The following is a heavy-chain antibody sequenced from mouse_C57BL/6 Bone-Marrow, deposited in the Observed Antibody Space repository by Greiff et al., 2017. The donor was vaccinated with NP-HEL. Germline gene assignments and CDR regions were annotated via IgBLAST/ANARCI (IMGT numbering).Heavy chain of an antibody. J-gene: IGHJ3*01. CDR2: INPSTGGT. V-gene: IGHV1-42*01. D-gene: IGHD1-1*01. Sequence: EVQLQQSGPELVKPGASVKISCKASGYSFTGYYMNWVKQSPEKSLEWIGEINPSTGGTTYNQKFKAKATLTVDKSSSTAYMQLKSLTSEDSAVYYCARSRGYYGSSPWFAYWGQGTLVTVSA. CDR3: ARSRGYYGSSPWFAY. CDR1: GYSFTGYY.